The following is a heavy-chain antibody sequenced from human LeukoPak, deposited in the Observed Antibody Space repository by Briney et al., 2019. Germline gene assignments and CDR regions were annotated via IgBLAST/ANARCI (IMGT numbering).Heavy chain of an antibody. V-gene: IGHV4-59*08. CDR1: GGSISSYY. CDR2: IYFSGST. J-gene: IGHJ5*02. D-gene: IGHD5-24*01. Sequence: PSETLSLTCTVSGGSISSYYWGWIRQPPGKGLEWIGYIYFSGSTNYNPSLESRVTISVDTSKNQFSLKLTSVTAADTAVYFCARRDDWFDPWGHGTLVTVSS. CDR3: ARRDDWFDP.